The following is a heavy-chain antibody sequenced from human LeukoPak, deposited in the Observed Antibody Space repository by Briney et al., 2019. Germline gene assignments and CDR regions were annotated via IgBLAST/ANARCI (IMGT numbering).Heavy chain of an antibody. D-gene: IGHD3-22*01. CDR3: ARDERYDSSGYPFDY. CDR2: IYNSGST. Sequence: PSETLSLTCTVSGGSISSYYWSWIRQPPGKGLEWIGYIYNSGSTNYNPSLKSRVTISVDTSKNQFSLRLSYVTADDTAVYYCARDERYDSSGYPFDYWGQGTLVTVSS. CDR1: GGSISSYY. J-gene: IGHJ4*02. V-gene: IGHV4-59*01.